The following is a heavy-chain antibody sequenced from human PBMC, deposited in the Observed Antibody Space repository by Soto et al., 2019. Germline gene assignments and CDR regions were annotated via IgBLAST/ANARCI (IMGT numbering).Heavy chain of an antibody. CDR3: ARKTAMVSGYYYYGMDV. D-gene: IGHD5-18*01. CDR1: GFTFSSYG. J-gene: IGHJ6*02. Sequence: PGGSLRLSCAAYGFTFSSYGMHWVRQAPGKGLEWVAVIWYDGSNKYYADSVKGRFTISRDNSKNTLYLQMNSLRAEDTAVYYCARKTAMVSGYYYYGMDVWGQGTTVTVSS. CDR2: IWYDGSNK. V-gene: IGHV3-33*01.